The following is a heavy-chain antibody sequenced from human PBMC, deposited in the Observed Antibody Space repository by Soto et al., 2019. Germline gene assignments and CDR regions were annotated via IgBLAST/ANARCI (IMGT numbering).Heavy chain of an antibody. J-gene: IGHJ5*02. D-gene: IGHD4-17*01. CDR2: IIPILGIA. CDR1: GGTFSSYT. Sequence: GASVKVSCKASGGTFSSYTICWVRQAPGQGLEWMGRIIPILGIANYAQKFQGRVTITADKSTSTAYMELSSLRSEDTAVYYCARGAGSQDYERGLPWFDPWGQGTLVTVSS. V-gene: IGHV1-69*02. CDR3: ARGAGSQDYERGLPWFDP.